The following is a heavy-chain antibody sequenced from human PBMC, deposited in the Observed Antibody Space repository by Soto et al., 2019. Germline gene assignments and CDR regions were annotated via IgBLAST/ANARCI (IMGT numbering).Heavy chain of an antibody. Sequence: WSLRLSCAASGFTVSSNYMSWVRQAPGKGLEWVSLIFSGGGTFYADSVRGRFTISRDNSKNTLYLQMNSLRVEDTAVYYCARDGTVNSAPYYGMDVWGQGTTVTVSS. D-gene: IGHD4-4*01. J-gene: IGHJ6*02. V-gene: IGHV3-53*01. CDR1: GFTVSSNY. CDR3: ARDGTVNSAPYYGMDV. CDR2: IFSGGGT.